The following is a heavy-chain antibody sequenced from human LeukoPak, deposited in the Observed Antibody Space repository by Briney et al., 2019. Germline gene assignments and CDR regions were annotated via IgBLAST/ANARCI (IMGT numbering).Heavy chain of an antibody. CDR3: ARYSSSWYPVFDY. Sequence: NPSETLSLTCAVYGGSFSGYHWSWIRQPPGKGLEWIGEINHSGSTNYNPSLKSRVTISVDTSKNQFSLKLSSVTAADTAVYYCARYSSSWYPVFDYWGQGTLVTVSS. CDR2: INHSGST. CDR1: GGSFSGYH. D-gene: IGHD6-13*01. V-gene: IGHV4-34*01. J-gene: IGHJ4*02.